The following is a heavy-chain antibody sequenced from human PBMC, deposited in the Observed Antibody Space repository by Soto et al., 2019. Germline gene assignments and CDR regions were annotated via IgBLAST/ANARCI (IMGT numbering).Heavy chain of an antibody. CDR2: ISWNSGNI. D-gene: IGHD6-13*01. J-gene: IGHJ6*02. CDR3: AKDMYSSHHYGMDV. V-gene: IGHV3-9*01. CDR1: GFTFDDYA. Sequence: GGSLRLSCAASGFTFDDYAMHWVRQAPGKGLEWVSGISWNSGNIGYADSVKGRFTISRDNAKNSLYLQMSSLRAEDTALYYCAKDMYSSHHYGMDVWGQGTTVTVSS.